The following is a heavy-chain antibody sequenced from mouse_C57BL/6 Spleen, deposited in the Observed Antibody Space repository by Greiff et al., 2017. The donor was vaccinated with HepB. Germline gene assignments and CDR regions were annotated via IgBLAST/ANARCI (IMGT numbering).Heavy chain of an antibody. D-gene: IGHD1-1*01. CDR3: ARGGVVDFDY. CDR1: GYTFTSYT. V-gene: IGHV1-4*01. J-gene: IGHJ2*01. CDR2: INPSSGYT. Sequence: QVQLQQSGAELARPGASVKMSCKASGYTFTSYTMHWVKQRPGQGLEWIGYINPSSGYTKYNQKFKDKATLTADKSSSTAYMQLSSLTSEDSAVYYCARGGVVDFDYWGQGTTLTVSS.